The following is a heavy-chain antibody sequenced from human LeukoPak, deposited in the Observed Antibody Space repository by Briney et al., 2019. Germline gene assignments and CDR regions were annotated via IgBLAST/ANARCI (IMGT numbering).Heavy chain of an antibody. CDR1: GLTFSSYA. Sequence: PGGSLRLSCAASGLTFSSYAMSSVPQAPGKGLERVSAISGSGGSPYYAPSVKGRFTICRDNSKNTLYLQMNSLRAQDTAVYYCAKDPRYCSSTSCSNNWFDPWGQGTLVTVSS. V-gene: IGHV3-23*01. D-gene: IGHD2-2*01. CDR3: AKDPRYCSSTSCSNNWFDP. J-gene: IGHJ5*02. CDR2: ISGSGGSP.